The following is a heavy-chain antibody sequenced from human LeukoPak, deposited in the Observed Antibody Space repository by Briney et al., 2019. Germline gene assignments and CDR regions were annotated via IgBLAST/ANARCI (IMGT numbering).Heavy chain of an antibody. J-gene: IGHJ4*02. CDR2: SNPNSGGT. V-gene: IGHV1-2*02. D-gene: IGHD3-22*01. CDR1: GYTFTGYY. Sequence: ASVKVSCKASGYTFTGYYMHWVRQAPGQGLEWMGWSNPNSGGTNYAQKFQGRVTMTRDTSNSTAYMELSRLRSDDTAVYYCARGGETYYYDSSAFGYWGQGTLVTVSS. CDR3: ARGGETYYYDSSAFGY.